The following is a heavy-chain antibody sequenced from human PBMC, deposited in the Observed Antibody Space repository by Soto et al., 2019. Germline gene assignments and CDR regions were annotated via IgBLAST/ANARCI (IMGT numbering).Heavy chain of an antibody. CDR1: GFTFSSYG. Sequence: GGSLRLSCAASGFTFSSYGMHWVRQAPGKGLEWVAVIWYDGSNKYYADSVKGRFTISRDNSKNTLYLQMNSLRAEDTAVYYCARLEERRVDYYGMDVWGQGTTVTVSS. CDR3: ARLEERRVDYYGMDV. CDR2: IWYDGSNK. D-gene: IGHD1-26*01. V-gene: IGHV3-33*01. J-gene: IGHJ6*02.